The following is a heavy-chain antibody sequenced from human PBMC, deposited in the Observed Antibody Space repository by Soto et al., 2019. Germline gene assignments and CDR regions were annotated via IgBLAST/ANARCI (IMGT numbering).Heavy chain of an antibody. V-gene: IGHV3-7*01. J-gene: IGHJ4*02. CDR3: ATESYYNWQY. D-gene: IGHD1-20*01. CDR2: IKQDGSVK. Sequence: EVQLVESGGDLVQPGGSLRLSCAASGFTFSGYWMAWVRQAPGKGLEWVANIKQDGSVKYYVDSLKGRFTISRDNAKNSLYLQMDSLRAEDTAVYFCATESYYNWQYWGQGTRVTVSS. CDR1: GFTFSGYW.